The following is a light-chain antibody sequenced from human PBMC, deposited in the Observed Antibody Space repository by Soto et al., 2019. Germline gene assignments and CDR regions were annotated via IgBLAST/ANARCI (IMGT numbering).Light chain of an antibody. CDR3: QQYNNWPPFT. V-gene: IGKV3-15*01. Sequence: DIVMTQSPATLSVSPGDRATLSCRASQTISSNLAWYQQKPGQTPRLLIYGASTRAAGIPARFSGSGSGTDFTLPITSLQSEDVAVYYCQQYNNWPPFTFGPGTKVAIK. CDR1: QTISSN. J-gene: IGKJ3*01. CDR2: GAS.